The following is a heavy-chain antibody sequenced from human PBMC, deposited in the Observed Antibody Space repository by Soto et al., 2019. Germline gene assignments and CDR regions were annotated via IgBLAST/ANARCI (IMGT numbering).Heavy chain of an antibody. V-gene: IGHV3-33*01. CDR1: GFTFSSYG. CDR2: IWYDGSNK. CDR3: ARDILRLYSYGTSYGMDV. J-gene: IGHJ6*02. Sequence: GGSLRLSCAASGFTFSSYGMHWVRQAPGKGLEWVAVIWYDGSNKYYADSVKGRFTISRDNSKNTLYLQMNSLRAEDTAVYYCARDILRLYSYGTSYGMDVWGQGTTVTVSS. D-gene: IGHD5-18*01.